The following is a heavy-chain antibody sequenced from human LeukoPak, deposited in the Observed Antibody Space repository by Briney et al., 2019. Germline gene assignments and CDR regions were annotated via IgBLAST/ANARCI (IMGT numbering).Heavy chain of an antibody. D-gene: IGHD6-19*01. CDR3: AREAGYSSDKKDFDY. CDR1: GGTFSSYA. J-gene: IGHJ4*02. Sequence: ASVKVSCKASGGTFSSYAISWVRQAPGQGLEWMGRIIPILGIANYAQKFQGRVTITADKSTSTAYMELSSLRSEDTAVYYCAREAGYSSDKKDFDYWGQGTLVTVSS. CDR2: IIPILGIA. V-gene: IGHV1-69*04.